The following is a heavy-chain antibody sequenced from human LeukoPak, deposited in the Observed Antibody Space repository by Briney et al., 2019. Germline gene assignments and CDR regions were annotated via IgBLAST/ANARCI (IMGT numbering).Heavy chain of an antibody. J-gene: IGHJ3*02. CDR2: INPNSGGT. D-gene: IGHD5-24*01. CDR1: GYTFTGYY. Sequence: GASVKVSCKASGYTFTGYYMHWVRQAPGQGLEWMGWINPNSGGTNYAQKFQGRVTMTRDTSISTAYMELSRLRSDDTAVYYCARDLGWLQLIGAFDIWGQGTIVTVSS. CDR3: ARDLGWLQLIGAFDI. V-gene: IGHV1-2*02.